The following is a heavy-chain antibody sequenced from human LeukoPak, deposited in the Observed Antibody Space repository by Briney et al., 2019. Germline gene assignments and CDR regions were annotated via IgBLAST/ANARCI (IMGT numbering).Heavy chain of an antibody. J-gene: IGHJ1*01. CDR2: IYPGDCDT. Sequence: GESLEISCKGSGYSFTSYRIGWVRQMPGKGLEWMGIIYPGDCDTRYSPSFRGQVIISADKSIRTAYLQWTSLKASDTAMYYCARHTGEGSHFQHWGQGSLVTVPS. CDR1: GYSFTSYR. V-gene: IGHV5-51*01. D-gene: IGHD3-16*01. CDR3: ARHTGEGSHFQH.